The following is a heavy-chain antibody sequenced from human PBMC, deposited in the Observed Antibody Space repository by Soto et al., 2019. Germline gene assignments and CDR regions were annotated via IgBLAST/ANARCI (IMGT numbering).Heavy chain of an antibody. J-gene: IGHJ6*02. CDR2: INAGKGNT. D-gene: IGHD5-12*01. CDR3: ARNYDARYYYYSAVDV. V-gene: IGHV1-3*03. Sequence: ASVKVSCKASGYTFTNYALHWVRQAPGQRLEWMGWINAGKGNTKYSQELQGRVTITRDTAARTAYMELSSLTSEDTAVYYCARNYDARYYYYSAVDVWGQGTTVTVS. CDR1: GYTFTNYA.